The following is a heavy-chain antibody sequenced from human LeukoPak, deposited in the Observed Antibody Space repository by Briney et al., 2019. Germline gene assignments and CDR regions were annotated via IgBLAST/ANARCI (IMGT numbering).Heavy chain of an antibody. V-gene: IGHV1-2*02. CDR1: GYTFTGYY. CDR3: ARGGYGDYPHYYYGMDV. J-gene: IGHJ6*02. CDR2: INPNSGGT. Sequence: ASVKVSCKASGYTFTGYYMHWVRQAPGQGLEWMGWINPNSGGTNYAQKFQGRVTMTRDTSISTAYMELSRLRSDDTAVYYCARGGYGDYPHYYYGMDVWGQGTTVTVSS. D-gene: IGHD4-17*01.